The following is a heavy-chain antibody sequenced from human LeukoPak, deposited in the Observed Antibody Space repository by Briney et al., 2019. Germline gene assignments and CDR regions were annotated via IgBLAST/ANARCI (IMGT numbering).Heavy chain of an antibody. Sequence: GGSLRLSCAASGITVSTNYMTWVRQAPGKGLEWVSVIHSGGTTSYVDSVKGRFTISRDNSKNTLYLQMNSLRAADTAVYYCATDKAGAGYYFDHWGQGTLVTVSS. D-gene: IGHD1-26*01. V-gene: IGHV3-53*01. J-gene: IGHJ4*02. CDR2: IHSGGTT. CDR1: GITVSTNY. CDR3: ATDKAGAGYYFDH.